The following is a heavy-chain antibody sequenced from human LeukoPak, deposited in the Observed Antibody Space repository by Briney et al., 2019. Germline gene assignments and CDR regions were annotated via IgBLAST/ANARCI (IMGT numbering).Heavy chain of an antibody. J-gene: IGHJ1*01. CDR1: GLTFSSYW. V-gene: IGHV3-74*01. CDR2: ISSDGSST. D-gene: IGHD6-19*01. Sequence: GGSLRLSCAASGLTFSSYWMHWVRQGPGKGLVWVSRISSDGSSTTYADSVKGRFTISRDNDKNTLHLQMNSLRAEDTAVYYCARSGQWLGAEYFQHWGQGSLVTVSS. CDR3: ARSGQWLGAEYFQH.